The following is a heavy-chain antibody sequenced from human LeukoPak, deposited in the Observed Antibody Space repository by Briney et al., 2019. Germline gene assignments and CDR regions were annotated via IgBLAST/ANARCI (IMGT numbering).Heavy chain of an antibody. Sequence: SVKVSCKASGGTFSSYAISWVRQAPGQGLEWMGGIILIFGTANYAQKFQGRVTITADESTSTAYMELSSLRSEDTAVYYCATQLGLGTPFDYWGQGTLVTVSS. V-gene: IGHV1-69*01. J-gene: IGHJ4*02. CDR1: GGTFSSYA. CDR3: ATQLGLGTPFDY. CDR2: IILIFGTA. D-gene: IGHD7-27*01.